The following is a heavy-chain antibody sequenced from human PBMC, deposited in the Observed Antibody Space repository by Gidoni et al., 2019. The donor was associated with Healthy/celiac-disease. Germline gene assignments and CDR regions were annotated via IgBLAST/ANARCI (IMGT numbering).Heavy chain of an antibody. J-gene: IGHJ4*02. CDR2: IYDSGST. V-gene: IGHV4-39*01. CDR1: GGSISSSMYY. Sequence: QLQLQESGPGRGKPSETLSPTCTVAGGSISSSMYYWGWIRPPPGKGLEWIGSIYDSGSTYYNPSLKSRVTISVDTSKNQFSLKLSSVTSADTAVYYCARPYRGSSQFDYWGQGTLVTVSS. D-gene: IGHD1-26*01. CDR3: ARPYRGSSQFDY.